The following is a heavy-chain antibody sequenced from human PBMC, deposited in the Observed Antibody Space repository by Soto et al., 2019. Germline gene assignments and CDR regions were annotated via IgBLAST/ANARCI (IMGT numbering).Heavy chain of an antibody. V-gene: IGHV3-53*01. CDR1: GFTVSSHH. D-gene: IGHD5-18*01. J-gene: IGHJ4*02. Sequence: VQLVESGGGLIQPGGSLRLSCAASGFTVSSHHMTWVRQAPGRGPEWVSTIYPAGNTFYADSVKGRFTNSRDTSKNMLSRQMHSLRADDTAVYYCARGLDTAKSGYWGQGTLVTVSS. CDR3: ARGLDTAKSGY. CDR2: IYPAGNT.